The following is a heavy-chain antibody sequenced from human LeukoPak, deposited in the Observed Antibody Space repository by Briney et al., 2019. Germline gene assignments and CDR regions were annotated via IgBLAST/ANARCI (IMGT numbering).Heavy chain of an antibody. CDR3: AKDPGLLWFGEYAFDI. J-gene: IGHJ3*02. Sequence: GGSLRLSCAASGFTFSSYGMHWVRQAPGKGLEWVAVISYDGSNKYYADSVKGRFTISRGNSKNTLYLQMNSLRAEDTAVYYCAKDPGLLWFGEYAFDIWGQGTMVTVSS. CDR1: GFTFSSYG. V-gene: IGHV3-30*18. D-gene: IGHD3-10*01. CDR2: ISYDGSNK.